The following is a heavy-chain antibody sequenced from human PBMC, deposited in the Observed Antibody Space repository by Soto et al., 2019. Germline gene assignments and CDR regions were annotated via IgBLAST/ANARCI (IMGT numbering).Heavy chain of an antibody. Sequence: EVQLVQSGAEVKKPGESLRISCKGSGYSFTSYWISWVRQRPGKGLEWMGRIDPSDSYTNYSPSFQCHVTISADKSISTAYLQWSSLKASDTAMYYCARLQPAAGDNDLTFDYWGQGTLVTVSS. CDR3: ARLQPAAGDNDLTFDY. D-gene: IGHD6-13*01. CDR2: IDPSDSYT. CDR1: GYSFTSYW. J-gene: IGHJ4*02. V-gene: IGHV5-10-1*01.